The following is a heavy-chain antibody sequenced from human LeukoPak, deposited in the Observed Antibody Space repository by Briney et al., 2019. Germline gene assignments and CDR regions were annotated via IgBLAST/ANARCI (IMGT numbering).Heavy chain of an antibody. Sequence: PGGSLRLSCTASGFTLNNYAMSWVRQAPGKGLEWVSASSASGDSPYYADSVKGRFTISRDNSKNTLDLQMNSLRVEDTAVYYCAKGVFGSGSYREYFEQWGQGTLVTVSS. CDR3: AKGVFGSGSYREYFEQ. D-gene: IGHD3-10*01. CDR2: SSASGDSP. CDR1: GFTLNNYA. J-gene: IGHJ1*01. V-gene: IGHV3-23*01.